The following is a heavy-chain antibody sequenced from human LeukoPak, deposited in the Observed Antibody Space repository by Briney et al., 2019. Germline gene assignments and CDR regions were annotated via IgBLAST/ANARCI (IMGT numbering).Heavy chain of an antibody. CDR3: TRIYCSGGTCPIDY. CDR1: GGSISSYY. CDR2: IHYSGST. D-gene: IGHD2-15*01. V-gene: IGHV4-59*08. J-gene: IGHJ4*02. Sequence: SETLSLTCTVSGGSISSYYWSWIRQPPGKGLEWIGYIHYSGSTNYNPSLKSRVTISVDTSKNQFSLKLSSVTVADTAVYYCTRIYCSGGTCPIDYWGQGTLVTVSS.